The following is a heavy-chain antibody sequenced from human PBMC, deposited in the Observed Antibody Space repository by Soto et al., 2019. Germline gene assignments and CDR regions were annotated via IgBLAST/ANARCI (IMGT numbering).Heavy chain of an antibody. CDR2: IKEDGSGR. Sequence: EVQLVESGGGLVQPGGSLRLSCAASGFTFSRSWISWVRQAPGKGLEWVANIKEDGSGRYYVDSLEGRFTISRDNAKNSVYLQMNSLRAEDTAFYYCARDGFGGYLDSWGQGTLVTVSP. CDR3: ARDGFGGYLDS. J-gene: IGHJ4*02. D-gene: IGHD2-15*01. V-gene: IGHV3-7*04. CDR1: GFTFSRSW.